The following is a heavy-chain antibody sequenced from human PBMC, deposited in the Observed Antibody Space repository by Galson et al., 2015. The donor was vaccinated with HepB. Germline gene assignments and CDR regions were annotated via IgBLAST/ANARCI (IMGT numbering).Heavy chain of an antibody. CDR1: GYTFTSYA. Sequence: SVKVSCKASGYTFTSYAMHWVRQAPGQRLEWMGWINAGNGNTKYSQKFQGRVTITRDTSASTAYMELSSLRSEDTAVYYCARDGIAAAATDYWGQGTLVTVSS. J-gene: IGHJ4*02. CDR2: INAGNGNT. CDR3: ARDGIAAAATDY. V-gene: IGHV1-3*01. D-gene: IGHD6-13*01.